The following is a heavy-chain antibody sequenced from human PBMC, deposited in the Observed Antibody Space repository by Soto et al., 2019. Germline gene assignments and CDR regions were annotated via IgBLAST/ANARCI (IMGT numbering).Heavy chain of an antibody. CDR2: IYYSGST. D-gene: IGHD3-10*01. J-gene: IGHJ5*02. CDR3: ARHYGSGSYILNWWFDP. V-gene: IGHV4-39*01. CDR1: DGSISSSSYY. Sequence: PSVPLSHTCSVADGSISSSSYYRGRIRQPPGKGLEWIGSIYYSGSTYYNPSLKSRVTISVDTSKNQFSLKLSSVTAADTAVYYCARHYGSGSYILNWWFDPWGQGTLVTVSS.